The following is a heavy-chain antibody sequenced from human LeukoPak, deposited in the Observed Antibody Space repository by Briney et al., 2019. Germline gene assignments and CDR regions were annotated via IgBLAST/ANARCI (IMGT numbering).Heavy chain of an antibody. D-gene: IGHD1-26*01. CDR2: ISSSGSTI. Sequence: PGGSLRLSCAASGFTFSSYEMNWVRQAPGKGLEWVSYISSSGSTIYYADSVKGRFTISRDNAKNSLYLQMNSLRAEDTAVYYCARDKWSYGYYYMAVWGKGTTVTVSS. CDR3: ARDKWSYGYYYMAV. V-gene: IGHV3-48*03. CDR1: GFTFSSYE. J-gene: IGHJ6*03.